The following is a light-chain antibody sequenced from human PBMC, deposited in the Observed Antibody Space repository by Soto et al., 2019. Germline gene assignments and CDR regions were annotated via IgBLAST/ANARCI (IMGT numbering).Light chain of an antibody. J-gene: IGKJ2*01. CDR2: AAS. CDR1: QGISNL. Sequence: DIQMTQSPSSLSASVGDRVTITCRASQGISNLLGWFQHKPGKAPKRLIYAASSLRGGVPSRFSGSGSGTEFNLTITGLQPEDFADYYCLQHNTYPYTFGQGTKLEIK. V-gene: IGKV1-17*01. CDR3: LQHNTYPYT.